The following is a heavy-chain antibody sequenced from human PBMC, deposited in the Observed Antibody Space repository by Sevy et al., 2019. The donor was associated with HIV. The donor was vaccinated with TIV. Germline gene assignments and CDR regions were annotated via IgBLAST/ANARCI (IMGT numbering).Heavy chain of an antibody. CDR2: IYIRGTT. Sequence: SETLSLTCNVSGGSIRSGRYYWSWIRQPAGKGLEWFGRIYIRGTTNYNPSLKSRITMSVDTSKNQFSLKLGSVTATDTAGYYCARGLSEYGMDVWGQGTTVTVSS. CDR3: ARGLSEYGMDV. D-gene: IGHD6-6*01. CDR1: GGSIRSGRYY. J-gene: IGHJ6*02. V-gene: IGHV4-61*02.